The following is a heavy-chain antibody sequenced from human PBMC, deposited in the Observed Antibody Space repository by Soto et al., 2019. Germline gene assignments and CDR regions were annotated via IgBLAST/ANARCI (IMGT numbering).Heavy chain of an antibody. J-gene: IGHJ5*02. CDR1: VGSIISAGYY. Sequence: SETLSLTCTVSVGSIISAGYYWSWIRQHPGKGLEWIGYISYSGSTNYNPSLKSRVTVSVDTSKNQFSLKLTSVTAADTAVYYCARGLQPPSWFDPWGQGTLVTVSS. V-gene: IGHV4-31*03. D-gene: IGHD1-1*01. CDR3: ARGLQPPSWFDP. CDR2: ISYSGST.